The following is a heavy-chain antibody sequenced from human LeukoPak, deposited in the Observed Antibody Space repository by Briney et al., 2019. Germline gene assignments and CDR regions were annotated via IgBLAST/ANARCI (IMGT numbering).Heavy chain of an antibody. CDR2: IYTSGST. J-gene: IGHJ4*02. CDR1: GGSISSYY. CDR3: ARDRYCSSTTCYENRYFDY. Sequence: SETLSLTCTVSGGSISSYYWSWIRQPAGKGLEWIGRIYTSGSTNYNPSLKSRVTMSVDTSKNQFSLKLSSVTAADTAVYYCARDRYCSSTTCYENRYFDYWGQGTPVTVSS. V-gene: IGHV4-4*07. D-gene: IGHD2-2*01.